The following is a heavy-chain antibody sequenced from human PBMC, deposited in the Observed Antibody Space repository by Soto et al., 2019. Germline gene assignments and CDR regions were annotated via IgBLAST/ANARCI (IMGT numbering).Heavy chain of an antibody. Sequence: AGGSLRLSWAASGFPFSSYAMSWVRQAPGKGLEWVSAISGSGGSTYYADSVKGRFTISRDNSKNTLYLQMNSLRAEDTAVYYCAKDHSYGRPEYVQHWGQGTLVTVSS. CDR3: AKDHSYGRPEYVQH. CDR2: ISGSGGST. V-gene: IGHV3-23*01. D-gene: IGHD5-18*01. J-gene: IGHJ1*01. CDR1: GFPFSSYA.